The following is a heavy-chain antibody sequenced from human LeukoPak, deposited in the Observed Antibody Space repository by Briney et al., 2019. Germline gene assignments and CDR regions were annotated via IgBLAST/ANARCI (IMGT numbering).Heavy chain of an antibody. Sequence: SETLSLTCAVYGGSFSGYYWSWIRQPPGKGLEWIGEINHSGSTNYNPSLKSRVTISVDASKNQFSLKLSSVTAADTAVYYCARYKLMVYAMETGFDYWGQGTLVTVSS. D-gene: IGHD2-8*01. J-gene: IGHJ4*02. CDR2: INHSGST. CDR1: GGSFSGYY. CDR3: ARYKLMVYAMETGFDY. V-gene: IGHV4-34*01.